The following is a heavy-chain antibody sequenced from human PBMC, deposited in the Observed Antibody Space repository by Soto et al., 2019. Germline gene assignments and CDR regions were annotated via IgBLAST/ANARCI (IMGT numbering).Heavy chain of an antibody. Sequence: SETLSLTCTVSGGSISSYYWSWIRQPAGKGLEWIGRIYTSGSTNYNPSLKSRVTMSVDTSKNQFSLKLSSVTAADTAVYYCARDRLGDVRAVRYYYGMDVWGQGTTVTVSS. V-gene: IGHV4-4*07. D-gene: IGHD3-16*01. CDR1: GGSISSYY. CDR2: IYTSGST. CDR3: ARDRLGDVRAVRYYYGMDV. J-gene: IGHJ6*02.